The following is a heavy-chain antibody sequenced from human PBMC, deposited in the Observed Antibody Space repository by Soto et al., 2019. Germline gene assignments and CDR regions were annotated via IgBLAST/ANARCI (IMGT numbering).Heavy chain of an antibody. D-gene: IGHD2-8*02. CDR2: ISSSSAYK. Sequence: VQLVESGGGLVKPGGSLRLSCEGSGFMFSSYNMNWVRQAPGRGLEWVSFISSSSAYKYYEDAVKGRFTISRDNDKNSGYLQMNSLRAEDAGLYYCARSAGYCTDTSCEKGWFDSWGQGTWVTVSS. CDR3: ARSAGYCTDTSCEKGWFDS. CDR1: GFMFSSYN. J-gene: IGHJ5*01. V-gene: IGHV3-21*01.